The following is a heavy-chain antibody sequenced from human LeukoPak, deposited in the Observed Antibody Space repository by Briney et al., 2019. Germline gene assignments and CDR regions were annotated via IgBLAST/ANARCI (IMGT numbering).Heavy chain of an antibody. CDR3: AKGVRITMIRGAFDI. CDR2: ISWNSGSI. Sequence: GGSLRLSCVASGFTFNNYSMNWVRQAPGKGLEWVSGISWNSGSIAYADSVKGRFTISRDNAKNSLYLQMNSLRPEDTALYYCAKGVRITMIRGAFDIWGQGTMVTVSS. D-gene: IGHD3-10*01. V-gene: IGHV3-9*01. CDR1: GFTFNNYS. J-gene: IGHJ3*02.